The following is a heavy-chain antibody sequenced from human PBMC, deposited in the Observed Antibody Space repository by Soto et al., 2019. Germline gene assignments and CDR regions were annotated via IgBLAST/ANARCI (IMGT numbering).Heavy chain of an antibody. D-gene: IGHD5-12*01. CDR2: VSGSGGRT. J-gene: IGHJ4*02. CDR3: TIVANDH. Sequence: EVQLLESGGGLVQPGGSLRLSCAASGFTFSSFAMTWVRQAPGKGLEWVSSVSGSGGRTSYADSVKGWVTIARDNSNNTLYLQINSLRAEDTAVYYCTIVANDHWGQGTLVIVSS. CDR1: GFTFSSFA. V-gene: IGHV3-23*01.